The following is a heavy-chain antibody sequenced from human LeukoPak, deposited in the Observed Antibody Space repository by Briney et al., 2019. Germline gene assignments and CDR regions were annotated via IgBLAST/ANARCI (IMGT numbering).Heavy chain of an antibody. CDR3: ARVDSYGPRGYFDY. J-gene: IGHJ4*02. Sequence: SETLSLTCAVYGGSFSGYYWSWIRQPPGKGLEWIGEINHSGSTNYNPSLKSRVTISVDTSKNQFSLKLSSVTAADTAVYYCARVDSYGPRGYFDYWGQGTLVTVS. V-gene: IGHV4-34*01. D-gene: IGHD5-18*01. CDR1: GGSFSGYY. CDR2: INHSGST.